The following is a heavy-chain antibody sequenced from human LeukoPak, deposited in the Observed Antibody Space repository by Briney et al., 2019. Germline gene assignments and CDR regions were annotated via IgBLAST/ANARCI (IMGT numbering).Heavy chain of an antibody. CDR1: GGTFTSYA. CDR3: ARGRTRYSGYAYNFDY. CDR2: IIPISGTA. V-gene: IGHV1-69*05. Sequence: SVKVSCKASGGTFTSYAISCVRQAPGQGLEWMGGIIPISGTAHYAQKFQGRVTITTDESTSTAYMELSSLRSEDTAVYYCARGRTRYSGYAYNFDYWGQGTLVTVSS. J-gene: IGHJ4*02. D-gene: IGHD5-12*01.